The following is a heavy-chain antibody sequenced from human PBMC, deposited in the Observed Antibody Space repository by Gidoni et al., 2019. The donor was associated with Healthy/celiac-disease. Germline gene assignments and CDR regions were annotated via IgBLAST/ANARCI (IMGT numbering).Heavy chain of an antibody. CDR2: IYYSGST. J-gene: IGHJ6*02. V-gene: IGHV4-59*01. CDR3: AREVEGYGMDV. Sequence: QVQLQESGPGLVKPSETLSLTCTVSGGSISSYYWSWIRQPPGKGLEWIGYIYYSGSTNYNPSLKSRVTISVDTSKNQFSLKLSSVTAADTAVYYCAREVEGYGMDVWGQGTTVTVSS. CDR1: GGSISSYY.